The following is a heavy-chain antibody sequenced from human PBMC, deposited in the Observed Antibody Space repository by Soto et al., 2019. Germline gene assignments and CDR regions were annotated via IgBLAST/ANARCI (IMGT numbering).Heavy chain of an antibody. CDR3: AREGYCSSTSCLRDYYYGMDV. Sequence: SETLSLTCTVSGGSISSSSYYWGWIRQPPGKGLEWIGNIYYSGNTYYNPSLKSRVTMSVDTSKNQFSLKMSSVTAADTAVYYCAREGYCSSTSCLRDYYYGMDVWGQGTTVTVSS. V-gene: IGHV4-39*01. J-gene: IGHJ6*02. CDR2: IYYSGNT. D-gene: IGHD2-2*01. CDR1: GGSISSSSYY.